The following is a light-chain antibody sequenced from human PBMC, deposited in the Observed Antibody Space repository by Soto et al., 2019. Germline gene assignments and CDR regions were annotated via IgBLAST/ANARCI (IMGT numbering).Light chain of an antibody. V-gene: IGLV2-23*01. CDR1: SSDDGSYNL. CDR2: EDD. J-gene: IGLJ2*01. Sequence: QSALTQPASVSGSPGQSITISCTGTSSDDGSYNLASWYQQYPGKAPKLMIYEDDERPSGVSNRFSGSKSGNTASLTTSGLQAEDEADYYCYSYAGRSTAVFGGGTKLTV. CDR3: YSYAGRSTAV.